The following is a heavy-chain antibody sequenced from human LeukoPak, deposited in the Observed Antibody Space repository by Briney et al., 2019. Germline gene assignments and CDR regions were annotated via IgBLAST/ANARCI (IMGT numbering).Heavy chain of an antibody. CDR3: ASGRDYGGNLCYFDY. Sequence: APVKVSCKASGYTFTGYYMHWVRQAPGQGLEWMGRINSNSGGTNYEQKFQGRVTMTRDTSISTAYMELSRLRSDDTAVYYCASGRDYGGNLCYFDYWGQGTLVTVSS. V-gene: IGHV1-2*06. D-gene: IGHD4/OR15-4a*01. CDR1: GYTFTGYY. J-gene: IGHJ4*02. CDR2: INSNSGGT.